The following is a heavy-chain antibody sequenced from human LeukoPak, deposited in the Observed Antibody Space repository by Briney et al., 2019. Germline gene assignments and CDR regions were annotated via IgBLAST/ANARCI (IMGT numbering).Heavy chain of an antibody. V-gene: IGHV4-38-2*02. Sequence: SETLSLTCTVSGYSITNGYYWGWIRQPPGKGLEWIGSIYYSGSTYYNPSLKSRVTISVDTSKNQFSLKLSSVTAADTAVYYCARLILDSSGYYRGVAFDIWGQGTMVTVSS. D-gene: IGHD3-22*01. CDR1: GYSITNGYY. J-gene: IGHJ3*02. CDR3: ARLILDSSGYYRGVAFDI. CDR2: IYYSGST.